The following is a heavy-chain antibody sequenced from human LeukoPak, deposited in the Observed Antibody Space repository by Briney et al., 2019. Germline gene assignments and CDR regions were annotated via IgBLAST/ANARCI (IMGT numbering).Heavy chain of an antibody. Sequence: SETLSLTCTVSGASIRSYYWSWIRQPPGKGLEWIGYIYYSGSTNYNPSLKSRVTISVDTSKNQFSLKLSSVTAADTAVYYCATSTYYYDSRGAYYFDYWGQGTLVTVSS. CDR2: IYYSGST. D-gene: IGHD3-22*01. J-gene: IGHJ4*02. CDR1: GASIRSYY. CDR3: ATSTYYYDSRGAYYFDY. V-gene: IGHV4-59*12.